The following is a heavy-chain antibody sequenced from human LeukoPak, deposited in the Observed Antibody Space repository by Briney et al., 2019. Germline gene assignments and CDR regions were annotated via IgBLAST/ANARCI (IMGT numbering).Heavy chain of an antibody. D-gene: IGHD3-10*01. CDR2: IKQDGSEK. V-gene: IGHV3-7*03. Sequence: GGSLRLSCAASGFTFSSYWMSWVRQAPGKGLEWVANIKQDGSEKYYVDSVKGRFTISRDNAKNSLYLQMNSLRAEDTAVYYCAKGPSAYYYGSGSYLDYWGQGTLVTVSS. J-gene: IGHJ4*02. CDR3: AKGPSAYYYGSGSYLDY. CDR1: GFTFSSYW.